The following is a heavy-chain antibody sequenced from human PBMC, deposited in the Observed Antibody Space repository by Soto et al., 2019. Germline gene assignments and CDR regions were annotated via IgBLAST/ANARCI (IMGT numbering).Heavy chain of an antibody. Sequence: ASVKVSCKASGYTFTAYYMYWVRQAPGQGLEWVGRINPKSGDTNYAQRFQGRVTMTRDTSIGTAYLELSKLSTDDPXFYYCANVTQAPGGIDFWGQGALVTVSS. CDR3: ANVTQAPGGIDF. D-gene: IGHD2-8*02. CDR2: INPKSGDT. CDR1: GYTFTAYY. V-gene: IGHV1-2*05. J-gene: IGHJ4*02.